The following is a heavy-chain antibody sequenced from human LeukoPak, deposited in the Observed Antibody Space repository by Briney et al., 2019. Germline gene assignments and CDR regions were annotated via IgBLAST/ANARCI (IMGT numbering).Heavy chain of an antibody. J-gene: IGHJ4*02. V-gene: IGHV4-39*01. CDR1: GGSISSSTYY. CDR3: ARRSGGLTYYFDY. D-gene: IGHD3-16*01. CDR2: IYYSGST. Sequence: SETLSLTCTVSGGSISSSTYYWGWIRQPPGKGLEWIGSIYYSGSTYYNPSLKSRVTISVDTSKNQFSLKLSPVTAADTAVYYCARRSGGLTYYFDYWGQGTLVTVSS.